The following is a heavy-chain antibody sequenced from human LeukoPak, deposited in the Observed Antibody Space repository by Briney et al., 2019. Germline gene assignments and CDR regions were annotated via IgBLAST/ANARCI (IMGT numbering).Heavy chain of an antibody. CDR3: ARGHKIFRVVISYYMDV. Sequence: SETLSLTCAVYGGSFSCYYWSWIRQPPGKGLEWIGETNHSGSTNYNPSLKSRFTISVDTSKNQFSLKLSSVTAADTGVYYCARGHKIFRVVISYYMDVSGKGTTVTVSS. CDR2: TNHSGST. V-gene: IGHV4-34*01. D-gene: IGHD3-3*01. J-gene: IGHJ6*03. CDR1: GGSFSCYY.